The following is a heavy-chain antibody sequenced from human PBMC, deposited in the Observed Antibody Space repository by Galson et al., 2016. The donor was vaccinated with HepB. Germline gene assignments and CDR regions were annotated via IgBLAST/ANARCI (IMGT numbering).Heavy chain of an antibody. D-gene: IGHD6-6*01. CDR3: ARGQLQQKDYYCSFYMDV. V-gene: IGHV1-46*01. CDR2: INPTTGST. CDR1: GYTFTGYY. J-gene: IGHJ6*03. Sequence: SVKVSCKASGYTFTGYYMHWVRQAPGQGLEWMGIINPTTGSTIYAQNFQARVTMTRDTSTSPVYMELSSLRSDDTAVYYCARGQLQQKDYYCSFYMDVWGKGTTVTVSS.